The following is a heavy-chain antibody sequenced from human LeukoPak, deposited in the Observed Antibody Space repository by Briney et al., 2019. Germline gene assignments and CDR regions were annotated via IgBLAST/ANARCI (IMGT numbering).Heavy chain of an antibody. CDR3: ARAPQLAYCGGDCSYYGMDV. Sequence: SETLSLTCTVSGGSISSGDYYWSWIRQPPGKGLEWIGYIYYSGSTYYNPSLKSRVTISVDTSKNQFSLKLSSVTAADTAVYYCARAPQLAYCGGDCSYYGMDVWGQGTTVTVSS. CDR1: GGSISSGDYY. D-gene: IGHD2-21*01. V-gene: IGHV4-30-4*01. J-gene: IGHJ6*02. CDR2: IYYSGST.